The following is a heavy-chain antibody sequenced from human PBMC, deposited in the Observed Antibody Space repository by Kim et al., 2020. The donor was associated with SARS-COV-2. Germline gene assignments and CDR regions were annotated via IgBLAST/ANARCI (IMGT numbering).Heavy chain of an antibody. CDR2: ISSSGSTI. CDR3: ARENPLRYFDWLPYSYYYYGMDV. J-gene: IGHJ6*02. Sequence: GGSLRLSCAASGFTFSSYEMNWVRQAPGKGLEWVSYISSSGSTIYYADSVKGRFTISRDNAKNSLYLQMNSLRAEDTAVYYCARENPLRYFDWLPYSYYYYGMDVWGQGTTVTVSS. D-gene: IGHD3-9*01. V-gene: IGHV3-48*03. CDR1: GFTFSSYE.